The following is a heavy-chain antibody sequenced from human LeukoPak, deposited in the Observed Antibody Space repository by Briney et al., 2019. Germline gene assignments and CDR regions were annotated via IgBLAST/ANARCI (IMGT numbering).Heavy chain of an antibody. Sequence: SETLSLTCAVYGGSFSGYYWSWIRQPPGKGLEWIGEINHSGSTNYNPSLKSRVTISVDTSKNQFSLKLSSVTAADTAVYYCASLFTTVVTPPGGYWGQGTLVTVSS. D-gene: IGHD4-23*01. CDR2: INHSGST. V-gene: IGHV4-34*01. J-gene: IGHJ4*02. CDR3: ASLFTTVVTPPGGY. CDR1: GGSFSGYY.